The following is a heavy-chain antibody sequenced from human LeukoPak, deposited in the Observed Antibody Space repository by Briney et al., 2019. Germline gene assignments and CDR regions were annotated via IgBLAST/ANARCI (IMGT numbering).Heavy chain of an antibody. Sequence: GGSLRLSCAASGFTFNTCALSWVRQAPGKGLEWVSAISGSGGVTYYADSVKGRFTISRDNSKNTLYLQMNSLRAEDTAVYYCAKDYGSGSYYNVNFNWFDPWGQGTLVTVSS. CDR2: ISGSGGVT. D-gene: IGHD3-10*01. CDR1: GFTFNTCA. CDR3: AKDYGSGSYYNVNFNWFDP. V-gene: IGHV3-23*01. J-gene: IGHJ5*02.